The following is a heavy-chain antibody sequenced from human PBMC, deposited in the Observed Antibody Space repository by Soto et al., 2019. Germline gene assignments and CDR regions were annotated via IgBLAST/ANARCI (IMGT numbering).Heavy chain of an antibody. Sequence: SETLSLTCTVSGGSISSSSYYWGWIRQPPGKGLEWIGSIYYSGSTYYNPSLKSRVTISVDTSKNQFSLKLSSVTAADTAVYYCASPAGDIVATTSDAFDIWGQGTMVTVSS. CDR1: GGSISSSSYY. J-gene: IGHJ3*02. CDR2: IYYSGST. CDR3: ASPAGDIVATTSDAFDI. V-gene: IGHV4-39*01. D-gene: IGHD5-12*01.